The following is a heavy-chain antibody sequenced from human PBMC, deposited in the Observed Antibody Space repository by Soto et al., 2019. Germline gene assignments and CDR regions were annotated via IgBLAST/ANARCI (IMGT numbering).Heavy chain of an antibody. Sequence: GASVKVSCKASGYTFTGYYMHWVRQAPGQGLEWMGWINPNSGGTNYAQKFQGRVTMTRDTSISTAYMELSRLGSDDTAVYYCARSGGIAAAGPSFDYWGQGTLVTVSS. CDR2: INPNSGGT. V-gene: IGHV1-2*02. CDR3: ARSGGIAAAGPSFDY. CDR1: GYTFTGYY. D-gene: IGHD6-13*01. J-gene: IGHJ4*02.